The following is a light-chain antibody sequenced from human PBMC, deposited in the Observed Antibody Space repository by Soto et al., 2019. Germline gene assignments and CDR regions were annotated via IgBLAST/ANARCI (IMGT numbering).Light chain of an antibody. CDR3: SSYTSSSTL. V-gene: IGLV2-14*01. CDR2: AVT. J-gene: IGLJ1*01. CDR1: SSDVGGYNY. Sequence: SLLTQPASVSGSPGQSITICCTGTSSDVGGYNYVSWYQQHAGKAPKLMIYAVTDRPSGVSSRFSGSKSGNTASLTISGLQAEDEADYYCSSYTSSSTLFGTGTKATVL.